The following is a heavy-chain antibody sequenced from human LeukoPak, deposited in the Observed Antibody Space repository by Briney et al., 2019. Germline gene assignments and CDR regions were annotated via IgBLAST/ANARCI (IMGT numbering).Heavy chain of an antibody. J-gene: IGHJ6*03. V-gene: IGHV3-53*01. CDR2: IYSGGST. D-gene: IGHD2/OR15-2a*01. CDR3: ARGAFVSPYYYYYMDV. CDR1: GFTFTTYW. Sequence: PGGSLRLSCAASGFTFTTYWMSWVRQAPGKGLEWVSVIYSGGSTYYADSVKGRFTISRDNSKNTLYLQMNSLRAEDTAVYYCARGAFVSPYYYYYMDVWGKGTTVTVSS.